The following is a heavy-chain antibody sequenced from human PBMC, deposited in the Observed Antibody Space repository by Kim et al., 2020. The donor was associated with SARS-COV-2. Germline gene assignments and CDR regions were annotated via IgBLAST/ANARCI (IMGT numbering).Heavy chain of an antibody. CDR3: ARDVREYPPRNWLDP. Sequence: GGSLRLSCAASGFTFSIYSMNWVRQAPGKGLEWVSYISSSSGTIYYADSVKGRFTISRDNAKNSLYLQMNSLRAEDTAVYYCARDVREYPPRNWLDPWGQGTLVTVSS. D-gene: IGHD2-2*01. V-gene: IGHV3-48*04. CDR2: ISSSSGTI. CDR1: GFTFSIYS. J-gene: IGHJ5*02.